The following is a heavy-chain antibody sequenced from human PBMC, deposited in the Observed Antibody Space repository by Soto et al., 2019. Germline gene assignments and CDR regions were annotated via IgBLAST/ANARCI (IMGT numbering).Heavy chain of an antibody. Sequence: SETLSLTCTVSGGSIYSYYWTWIRQPPGKGLEWIGYIHYSGSTKYNPSLKSRVTISVDTSKNQFSLKLSSVTAADTAVYYCARFTTVTTLNNWFDPWGQGTLVTVSS. V-gene: IGHV4-59*08. CDR2: IHYSGST. CDR1: GGSIYSYY. D-gene: IGHD4-17*01. CDR3: ARFTTVTTLNNWFDP. J-gene: IGHJ5*02.